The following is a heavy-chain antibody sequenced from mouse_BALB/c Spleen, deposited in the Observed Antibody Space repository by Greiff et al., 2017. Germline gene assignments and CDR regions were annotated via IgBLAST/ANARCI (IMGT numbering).Heavy chain of an antibody. V-gene: IGHV1-14*01. Sequence: EVQLQQSGPELVKPGASVKMSCKASGYTFTSYVMHWVKQKPGQGLEWIGYINPYNDGTKYNEKFKGKATLTSDKSSSTAYMELSSLTSEDSAVYYCARGQDYDGDFSWFAYWGQGTLVTVSA. CDR2: INPYNDGT. D-gene: IGHD2-4*01. CDR1: GYTFTSYV. CDR3: ARGQDYDGDFSWFAY. J-gene: IGHJ3*01.